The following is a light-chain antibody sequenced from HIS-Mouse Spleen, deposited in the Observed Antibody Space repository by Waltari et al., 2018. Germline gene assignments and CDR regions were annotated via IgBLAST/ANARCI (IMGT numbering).Light chain of an antibody. CDR2: RNN. J-gene: IGLJ3*02. V-gene: IGLV1-47*01. CDR3: AAWDDSLSGPV. Sequence: QSVLTQPPSASGTPGPRVTISCSGSTPNIGSNYVYWYPQLPGTAPKLLIYRNNQRPSGVPDRFSGSKSGTSASLAISGLRSEDEADYYCAAWDDSLSGPVFGGGTKLTVL. CDR1: TPNIGSNY.